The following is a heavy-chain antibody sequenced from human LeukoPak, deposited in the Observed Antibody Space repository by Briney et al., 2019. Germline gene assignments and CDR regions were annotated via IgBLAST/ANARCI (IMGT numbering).Heavy chain of an antibody. J-gene: IGHJ4*02. CDR2: IYSGGST. CDR3: AKDEGAGSPFDY. Sequence: GGSLRLSCAASGFTVSSKYMSWVRQAPGKGLEWVSVIYSGGSTYYADSVKGRFTISRDNAKNSLYLQMNSLRAEDTAVYYCAKDEGAGSPFDYWGQGTLVTVSS. V-gene: IGHV3-53*01. CDR1: GFTVSSKY. D-gene: IGHD1-26*01.